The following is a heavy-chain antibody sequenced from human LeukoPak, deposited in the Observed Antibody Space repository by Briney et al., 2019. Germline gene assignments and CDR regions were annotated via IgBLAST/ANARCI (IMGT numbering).Heavy chain of an antibody. CDR3: AKGQQGHMWLDN. D-gene: IGHD6-13*01. CDR1: AFTFRSFG. CDR2: ISSDGGNV. V-gene: IGHV3-30*18. J-gene: IGHJ4*02. Sequence: GGSLRLSCAASAFTFRSFGMQWVRQAPGKGLEWVAFISSDGGNVYYADSVNGRFSISRGNFKATLYLQMNSLRPEDTAVYYCAKGQQGHMWLDNWGQGTLVIVSS.